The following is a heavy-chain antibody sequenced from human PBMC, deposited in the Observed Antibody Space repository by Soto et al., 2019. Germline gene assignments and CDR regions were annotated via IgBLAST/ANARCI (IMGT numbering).Heavy chain of an antibody. Sequence: PSETLSLTCTVSGGSISSYYWSWIRQPPGKGLEWIGYIYYSGSTNYNPSLKSRVTISVDTSKNQFSLKLSSVTAADTAVYYCARDGYSSPTHYYYYMDVWGKGNTVTVSS. CDR2: IYYSGST. J-gene: IGHJ6*03. D-gene: IGHD6-13*01. CDR1: GGSISSYY. V-gene: IGHV4-59*01. CDR3: ARDGYSSPTHYYYYMDV.